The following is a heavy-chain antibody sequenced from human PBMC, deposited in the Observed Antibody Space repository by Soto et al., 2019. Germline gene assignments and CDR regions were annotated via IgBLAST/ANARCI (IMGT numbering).Heavy chain of an antibody. J-gene: IGHJ3*02. V-gene: IGHV3-13*01. CDR3: ARKADRYEAFDI. Sequence: GGSLRLSCAASGFTFSSYVMHWVRQATGKGLEWVSAIGTAGDTYYPGSVKGRFTISRENAKNSLYLQMNSLRAGDTAVYYCARKADRYEAFDIWGQGTMVTVSS. CDR2: IGTAGDT. D-gene: IGHD2-15*01. CDR1: GFTFSSYV.